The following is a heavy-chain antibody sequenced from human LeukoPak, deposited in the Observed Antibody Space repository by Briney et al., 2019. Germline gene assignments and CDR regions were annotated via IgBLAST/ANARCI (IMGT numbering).Heavy chain of an antibody. D-gene: IGHD3-22*01. CDR3: ARDRWYYYDSSDYYHDAFDI. CDR2: ISYDGSNK. Sequence: PGGSLRLSCVASGFSFSGYAIHWVRQAPGKGLEWVAVISYDGSNKYYADSVKGRFTISRDNSKNTLYLQMNSLRAEDTAVYYCARDRWYYYDSSDYYHDAFDIWGQGTMVTVSS. J-gene: IGHJ3*02. CDR1: GFSFSGYA. V-gene: IGHV3-30*04.